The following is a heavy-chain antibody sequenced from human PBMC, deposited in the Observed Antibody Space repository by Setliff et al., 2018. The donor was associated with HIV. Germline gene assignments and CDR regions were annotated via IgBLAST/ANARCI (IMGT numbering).Heavy chain of an antibody. D-gene: IGHD3-22*01. CDR3: AKGSVRMHYYDSSGYFQH. Sequence: SETLSLTCTLSGFSISSDGFYWNWIRQRPGKGLEWIGYIFGSGITYYNPSLKSRLRISIDTSANQFSVELSSVTAADTAVYYCAKGSVRMHYYDSSGYFQHWGQGTPVTVSS. CDR2: IFGSGIT. CDR1: GFSISSDGFY. V-gene: IGHV4-31*03. J-gene: IGHJ1*01.